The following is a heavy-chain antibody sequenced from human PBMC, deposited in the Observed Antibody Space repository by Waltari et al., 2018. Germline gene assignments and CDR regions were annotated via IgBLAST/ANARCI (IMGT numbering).Heavy chain of an antibody. V-gene: IGHV3-7*01. J-gene: IGHJ4*02. D-gene: IGHD3-3*01. Sequence: EVQLVESGGGLVQVGGPLGPSWVASCFSFGIKWMSWVRQVPGKGLEWLANINQDGSEKYSVDSVKGRFTISRDNAKNSLFLQMNSLRAEDTAVYYCAKYDFWTGYSFDCWGQGTLVTVSS. CDR2: INQDGSEK. CDR3: AKYDFWTGYSFDC. CDR1: CFSFGIKW.